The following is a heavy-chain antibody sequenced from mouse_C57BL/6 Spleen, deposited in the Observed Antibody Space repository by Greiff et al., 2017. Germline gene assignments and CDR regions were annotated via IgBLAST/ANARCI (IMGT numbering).Heavy chain of an antibody. J-gene: IGHJ2*01. D-gene: IGHD4-1*01. Sequence: QVQLQQSGAELVKPGASVKLSCKASGYTFTSYWMHWVKQRPGQGLEWIGMIHPNSGSTNYNEKFKSKATLTVDKSSSTAYMQLSSLTSEDSAVYYCARNWERRDFDYWGQGTTLTVSS. V-gene: IGHV1-64*01. CDR1: GYTFTSYW. CDR3: ARNWERRDFDY. CDR2: IHPNSGST.